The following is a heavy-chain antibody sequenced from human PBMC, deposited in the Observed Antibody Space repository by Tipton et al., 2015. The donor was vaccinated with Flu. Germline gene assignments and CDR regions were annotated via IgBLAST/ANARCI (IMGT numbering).Heavy chain of an antibody. Sequence: LRLSCTVSGGSISSSYWSWIRQPAGKGLEWIGRMYTNVDTNTNPSLKSRVSISLDTSKNQFSLELSSVTTADTAVYYCARGARIPYYFNYWGPGTLVTVSS. J-gene: IGHJ4*02. D-gene: IGHD2-2*01. CDR1: GGSISSSY. CDR2: MYTNVDT. V-gene: IGHV4-4*07. CDR3: ARGARIPYYFNY.